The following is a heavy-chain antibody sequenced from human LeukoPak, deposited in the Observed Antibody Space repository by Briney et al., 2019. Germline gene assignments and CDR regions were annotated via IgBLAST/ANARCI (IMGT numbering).Heavy chain of an antibody. CDR3: VRDFRSADY. Sequence: GGSLRLSCAASGLTFSTYWMYWVRQAPGKGLVWVSRICPDGTVTNYADSVKARFIISRDNARNTVYRQMSSLRVEDTAVYYCVRDFRSADYWGQGTLVTVSS. CDR1: GLTFSTYW. V-gene: IGHV3-74*01. CDR2: ICPDGTVT. J-gene: IGHJ4*02.